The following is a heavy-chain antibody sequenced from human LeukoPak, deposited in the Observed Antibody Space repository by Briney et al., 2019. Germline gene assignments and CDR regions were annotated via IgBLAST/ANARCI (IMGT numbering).Heavy chain of an antibody. V-gene: IGHV3-7*01. CDR3: ARDWCSGVTCSSRYGMDL. J-gene: IGHJ6*02. Sequence: PGGSLRLSCAASGFSFSSYRMNWVRQAPGKGLEWVANTEQDGSNKYYVDSVRGRFTISRDNAKNSLSLQMNSLRVEDTAVYYCARDWCSGVTCSSRYGMDLWGQGTTVTVS. D-gene: IGHD2-15*01. CDR2: TEQDGSNK. CDR1: GFSFSSYR.